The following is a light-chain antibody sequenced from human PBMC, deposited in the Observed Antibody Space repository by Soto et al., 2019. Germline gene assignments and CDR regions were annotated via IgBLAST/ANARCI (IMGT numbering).Light chain of an antibody. V-gene: IGKV1-17*01. Sequence: DIQMTQSPSSLSASVGYSVTISCLASQDIINFLVWFQQRPGKVPKRLIYSATRLESGVPSRFSGSGSGTEFTLTISSLQPEDFETYYCLQHKSYPRTFGQGTTVDIK. CDR2: SAT. CDR3: LQHKSYPRT. J-gene: IGKJ1*01. CDR1: QDIINF.